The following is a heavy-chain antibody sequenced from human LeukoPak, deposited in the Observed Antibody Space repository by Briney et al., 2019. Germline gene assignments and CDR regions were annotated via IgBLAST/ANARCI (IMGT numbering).Heavy chain of an antibody. V-gene: IGHV4-4*07. D-gene: IGHD6-19*01. CDR2: IYTSGST. CDR1: GGSISSYY. Sequence: PSETLSLTCTVSGGSISSYYWSWIRQPAGKGLEWIGRIYTSGSTNYNPSLKSRVTMSVDTSKNQFSLKLSSMTAADTAVYYCARDSVAVADYWYFDLWGRGTLVSVSS. CDR3: ARDSVAVADYWYFDL. J-gene: IGHJ2*01.